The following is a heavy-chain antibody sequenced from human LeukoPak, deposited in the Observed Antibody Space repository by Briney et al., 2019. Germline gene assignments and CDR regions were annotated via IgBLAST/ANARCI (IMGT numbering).Heavy chain of an antibody. V-gene: IGHV1-69*13. Sequence: ASVKVSCKASGGTFSSYAISWVRQAPGQGLEWMGRIIPIFGTANYAQKFQGRVTITADESTSTAYMELSSLRSEDTAVYYCARRPNYYDSSGYVGAFDIWGQGTMVTVSS. J-gene: IGHJ3*02. CDR1: GGTFSSYA. CDR2: IIPIFGTA. CDR3: ARRPNYYDSSGYVGAFDI. D-gene: IGHD3-22*01.